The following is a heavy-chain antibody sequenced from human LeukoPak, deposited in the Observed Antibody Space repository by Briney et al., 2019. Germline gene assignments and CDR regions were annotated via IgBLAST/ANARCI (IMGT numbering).Heavy chain of an antibody. CDR1: GFTFSSYE. CDR2: ISGSGSAI. D-gene: IGHD2-15*01. Sequence: GGSLRLSCAASGFTFSSYEMNWVRQAPGKGLEWVSYISGSGSAIYYADSVKGRFTISRDNAKNSLYLQMNSLRAEDTAVYYCARIGFFGSSSAFDIWGRGTMLTVSS. CDR3: ARIGFFGSSSAFDI. J-gene: IGHJ3*02. V-gene: IGHV3-48*03.